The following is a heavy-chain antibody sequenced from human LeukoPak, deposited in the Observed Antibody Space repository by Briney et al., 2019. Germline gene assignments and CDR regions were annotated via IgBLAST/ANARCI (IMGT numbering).Heavy chain of an antibody. CDR2: ISSSGSTI. V-gene: IGHV3-48*03. CDR3: AELGITMIGGV. J-gene: IGHJ6*04. D-gene: IGHD3-10*02. CDR1: GFVFGDYV. Sequence: GSLRLSCTASGFVFGDYVMGWFRQAPGRGLEWVSYISSSGSTIYYADSVKGRFTISRDNAKNSLYLQMNSLRAEDTAVYYCAELGITMIGGVWGKGTTVTISS.